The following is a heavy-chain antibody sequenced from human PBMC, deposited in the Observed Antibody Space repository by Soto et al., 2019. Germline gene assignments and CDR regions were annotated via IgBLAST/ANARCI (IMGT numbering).Heavy chain of an antibody. V-gene: IGHV3-30*18. CDR1: GFTFSSYS. Sequence: VQLVESGGGLVKPGGSLRLSCAASGFTFSSYSMNWVRQAPGKGLEWVAVISYDGSNKYYADSVKGRFTISRDNSKNPLVRQMERLRAEDPGGDYCAKDPAIFGVVFMGGGDYWGQGTLVTVSS. CDR3: AKDPAIFGVVFMGGGDY. J-gene: IGHJ4*02. D-gene: IGHD3-3*01. CDR2: ISYDGSNK.